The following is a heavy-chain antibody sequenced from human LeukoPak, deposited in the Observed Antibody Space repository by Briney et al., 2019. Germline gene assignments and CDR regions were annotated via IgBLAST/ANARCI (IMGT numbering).Heavy chain of an antibody. CDR2: ISDGGST. D-gene: IGHD1-14*01. Sequence: GGSLRLSCAASGFTISSNYMNWVRQAPGKGLDWVSVISDGGSTYYADSVKGRFTVSRDKAKNTLYLQMNSLRADDTAVYYCARETPGSRVFDSWGQGTLVTVSS. J-gene: IGHJ4*02. CDR3: ARETPGSRVFDS. V-gene: IGHV3-66*01. CDR1: GFTISSNY.